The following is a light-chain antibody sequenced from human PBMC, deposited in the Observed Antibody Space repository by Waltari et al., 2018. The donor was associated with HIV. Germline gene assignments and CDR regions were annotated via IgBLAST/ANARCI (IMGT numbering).Light chain of an antibody. CDR1: QSISSW. CDR3: QQYNSYPGS. CDR2: KAS. V-gene: IGKV1-5*03. Sequence: DIQMTQSPSTLSASVGDRVTSTCRASQSISSWLAWYQQKPGKAPKLLIYKASSLESGVPSRFSGSGSGTEFTLTISSLQPDDFATYYCQQYNSYPGSFGQGTKLEIK. J-gene: IGKJ2*04.